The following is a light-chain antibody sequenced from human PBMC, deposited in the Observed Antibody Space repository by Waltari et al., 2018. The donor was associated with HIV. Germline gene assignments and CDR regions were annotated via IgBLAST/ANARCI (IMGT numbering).Light chain of an antibody. CDR2: AAS. CDR3: QQSYSTPLT. CDR1: QSISSY. J-gene: IGKJ4*01. V-gene: IGKV1-39*01. Sequence: DVQMTQSPSSLSASVGDLVTITCRASQSISSYLNWDQQKPGKAPKLLIYAASSLQSGVPSRFSGSGSGTDFTLTISSLQPEDFATYYCQQSYSTPLTFGGGTKVEIK.